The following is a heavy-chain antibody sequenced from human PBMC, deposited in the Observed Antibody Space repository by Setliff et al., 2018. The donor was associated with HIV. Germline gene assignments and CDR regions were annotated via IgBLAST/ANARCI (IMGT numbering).Heavy chain of an antibody. Sequence: GGSLRLSCEASGFIFSSHDFHWVRQAAGQGLEWVSAIGTGGDTYYVDSGKGRFTISRDNARNSLYPQMNNLGAGDTAVYYCAREIQVVYTGGHYFYGMDVWGQGTAVTVSS. J-gene: IGHJ6*02. CDR1: GFIFSSHD. V-gene: IGHV3-13*01. CDR3: AREIQVVYTGGHYFYGMDV. CDR2: IGTGGDT. D-gene: IGHD3-16*01.